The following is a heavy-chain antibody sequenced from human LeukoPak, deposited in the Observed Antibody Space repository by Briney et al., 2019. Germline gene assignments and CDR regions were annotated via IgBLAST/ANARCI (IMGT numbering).Heavy chain of an antibody. D-gene: IGHD2-8*02. V-gene: IGHV4-4*07. CDR1: GGSISSYY. J-gene: IGHJ4*02. CDR2: VSSSLGT. Sequence: SVTLSLTCTVSGGSISSYYYSWIRQPAGKGLEWIGRVSSSLGTNYNPSLKSRVTMSVDTTGNQLSLKLTSVTAADTAVYYCARARTGTYYFFEYWGQGALVTVSS. CDR3: ARARTGTYYFFEY.